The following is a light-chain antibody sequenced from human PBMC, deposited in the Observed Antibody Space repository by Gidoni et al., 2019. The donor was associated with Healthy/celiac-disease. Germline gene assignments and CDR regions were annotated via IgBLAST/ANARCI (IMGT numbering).Light chain of an antibody. J-gene: IGLJ2*01. CDR2: SGS. V-gene: IGLV2-23*01. CDR3: CSYAGSSNVV. Sequence: QSALTQPASVSGSPGQALTICCTGTSSDVGSYHLVSWYHQHPGKAPKLMFYSGSKRPSGVSKRFSGSDLSGSTASLTISGLQAEDEADYYCCSYAGSSNVVFGGGTKLTVL. CDR1: SSDVGSYHL.